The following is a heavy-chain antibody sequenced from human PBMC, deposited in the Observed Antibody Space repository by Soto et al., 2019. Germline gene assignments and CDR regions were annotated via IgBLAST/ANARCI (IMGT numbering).Heavy chain of an antibody. J-gene: IGHJ4*02. V-gene: IGHV4-31*03. Sequence: QVQLQESGPGLVKPSQTLSLTCTVSGDSISSGGYYRSWVRQHPGKGTEWVGYIYDNGGAYYRPSLKGRVVISVDRSENQLSLRLSAVTAADTAVYYCARVKGGTTRRACDSWGQGTLVTVSS. CDR3: ARVKGGTTRRACDS. CDR2: IYDNGGA. CDR1: GDSISSGGYY. D-gene: IGHD1-7*01.